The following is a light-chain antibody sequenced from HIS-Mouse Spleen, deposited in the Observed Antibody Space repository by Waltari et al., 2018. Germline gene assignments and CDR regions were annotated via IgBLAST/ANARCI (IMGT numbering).Light chain of an antibody. J-gene: IGLJ3*02. CDR1: SSDVGGYNY. V-gene: IGLV2-14*01. Sequence: QSALTQPASVSGSPGQSITISCTGTSSDVGGYNYVSWYQQPPGKAPKLMSYEVSNRPSGVSNRFSGSKSGNTASLTISGLQAEDEADYYCSSYTSSSTLWVFGGGTKLTVL. CDR2: EVS. CDR3: SSYTSSSTLWV.